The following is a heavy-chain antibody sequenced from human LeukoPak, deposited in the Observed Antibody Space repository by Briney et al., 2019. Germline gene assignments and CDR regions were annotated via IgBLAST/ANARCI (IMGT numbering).Heavy chain of an antibody. D-gene: IGHD4-17*01. Sequence: PSETLSLTCSASGDSFSTHYWTWIRPPPGKGLEWIGYISSIGSTNYNPSLKSRVTISVDTSKNQFSLKMTSVTAADTAVYYCARDPTTVTKGFDIWGQGTMVTVSS. CDR2: ISSIGST. J-gene: IGHJ3*02. CDR1: GDSFSTHY. V-gene: IGHV4-59*11. CDR3: ARDPTTVTKGFDI.